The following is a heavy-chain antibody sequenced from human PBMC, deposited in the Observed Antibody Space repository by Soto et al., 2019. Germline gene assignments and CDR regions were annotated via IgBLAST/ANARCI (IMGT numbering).Heavy chain of an antibody. D-gene: IGHD2-15*01. Sequence: TGGSLRLSCAGSGFTFSNYAMSWVGQIPGKGLEWVSIISVGGDITYYADSVKGRFTISRDNSKNTVYLQMNSLRGDDTALYYCAKGIVAAAANRPSDYWGQGTQVTVSS. J-gene: IGHJ4*02. CDR3: AKGIVAAAANRPSDY. V-gene: IGHV3-23*01. CDR1: GFTFSNYA. CDR2: ISVGGDIT.